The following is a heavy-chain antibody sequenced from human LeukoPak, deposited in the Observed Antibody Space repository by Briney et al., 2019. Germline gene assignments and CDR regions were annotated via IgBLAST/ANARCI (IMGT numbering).Heavy chain of an antibody. CDR2: IIPIFGTA. J-gene: IGHJ4*02. Sequence: SVKVSCKASGGTFSSYAISRVRQAPGQGLEWMGGIIPIFGTANYAQKFQGRVMITADKSTSTAYMELSSLRSEDTAVYYCARGGHSGYDHSVDYWGQGTLVTVSS. V-gene: IGHV1-69*06. CDR3: ARGGHSGYDHSVDY. D-gene: IGHD5-12*01. CDR1: GGTFSSYA.